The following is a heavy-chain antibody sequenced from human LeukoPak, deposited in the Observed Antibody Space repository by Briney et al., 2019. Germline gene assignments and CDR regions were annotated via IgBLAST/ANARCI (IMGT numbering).Heavy chain of an antibody. CDR1: GFTFSSYV. Sequence: PGGSLRLSCAASGFTFSSYVMSWVRQAPGKGLEWVSNIGGSVGSMFYAASVKGRFAISRDNSKNTLFLQMNNLRVEDTAVYYCAKRGNSWELFDYWGQGTLVTVSS. J-gene: IGHJ4*02. CDR3: AKRGNSWELFDY. D-gene: IGHD6-13*01. V-gene: IGHV3-23*01. CDR2: IGGSVGSM.